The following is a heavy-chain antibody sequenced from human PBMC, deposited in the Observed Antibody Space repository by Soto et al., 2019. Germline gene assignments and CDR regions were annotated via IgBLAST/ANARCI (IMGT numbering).Heavy chain of an antibody. CDR3: ARDDTSLYDSSSYQAH. D-gene: IGHD3-22*01. Sequence: GGYLRLSCAASGFTFSRYTMNWVRQAPGKGLEWVSSISSSNSHIYYADSVKGRFTISRDNAKNSLYLQMSSLRDEDTAVYYCARDDTSLYDSSSYQAHWGQGTLRTVSS. CDR2: ISSSNSHI. CDR1: GFTFSRYT. J-gene: IGHJ4*02. V-gene: IGHV3-21*01.